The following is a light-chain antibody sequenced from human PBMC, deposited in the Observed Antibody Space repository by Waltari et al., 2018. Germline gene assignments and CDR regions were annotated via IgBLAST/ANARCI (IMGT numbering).Light chain of an antibody. V-gene: IGLV3-19*01. CDR2: GKN. CDR3: NARDSSGNHYV. Sequence: SSELTQDPAVSVALGQTDRITCQGDSLRSYYASWYQQKPGQAPGLVIYGKNNRPSGSPDRFSGSSSGNTASLTITGAQAEDEADYSFNARDSSGNHYVFGTGTKVTVL. CDR1: SLRSYY. J-gene: IGLJ1*01.